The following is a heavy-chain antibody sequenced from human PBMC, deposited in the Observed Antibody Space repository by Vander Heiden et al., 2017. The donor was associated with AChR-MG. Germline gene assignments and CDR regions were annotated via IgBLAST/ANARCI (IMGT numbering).Heavy chain of an antibody. CDR2: IRGGDGRT. V-gene: IGHV3-23*01. D-gene: IGHD5-18*01. Sequence: EVQLLESGGGLVQPGGSLRLSCAASGIPFSSYAMSWVRQAPGKGLEWVSGIRGGDGRTYSADSVKGRFTISRDNSKNTLYLQMNRLGAGDTAVYYCAKAWRYTYGGGYTFDIWGQGTMVTVSS. CDR3: AKAWRYTYGGGYTFDI. CDR1: GIPFSSYA. J-gene: IGHJ3*02.